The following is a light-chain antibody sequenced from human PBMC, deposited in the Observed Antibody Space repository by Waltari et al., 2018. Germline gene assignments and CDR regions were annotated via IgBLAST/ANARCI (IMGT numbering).Light chain of an antibody. Sequence: QSALSQPASVSGSPGQSITISCTGTSSDIGGHSSVSWYQQHPGKAPKLMIYDVRNRPSGVPYRVSGSKAANTASLTIAGLQAEDEADYYCSSYTDSFTVVFGGGTRLTVL. CDR1: SSDIGGHSS. CDR2: DVR. V-gene: IGLV2-14*03. J-gene: IGLJ3*02. CDR3: SSYTDSFTVV.